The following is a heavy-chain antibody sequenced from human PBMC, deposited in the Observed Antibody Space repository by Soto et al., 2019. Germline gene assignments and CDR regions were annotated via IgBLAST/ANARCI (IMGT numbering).Heavy chain of an antibody. CDR2: IYYSGST. J-gene: IGHJ3*02. CDR1: GGSISSSSYY. CDR3: ARTAQLWLNHDAFDI. Sequence: SETLSLTCTVSGGSISSSSYYWGWIRQPPGKGLEWIGSIYYSGSTYYNPSLKSRVTISVDTSKNQFSLKLSSVTAADTAVYYCARTAQLWLNHDAFDIWGQGTMVTVSS. V-gene: IGHV4-39*01. D-gene: IGHD5-18*01.